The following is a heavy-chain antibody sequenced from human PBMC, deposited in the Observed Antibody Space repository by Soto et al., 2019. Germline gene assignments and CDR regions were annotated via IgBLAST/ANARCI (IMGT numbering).Heavy chain of an antibody. CDR3: ARLSVVAARYYYYGMDV. CDR1: GDSVSSNSAA. CDR2: TYYRSKWYN. D-gene: IGHD2-15*01. V-gene: IGHV6-1*01. J-gene: IGHJ6*02. Sequence: SQTLSLTCAISGDSVSSNSAAWNWIRQSPSRGLEWLGRTYYRSKWYNDYAVSVKSRITINPDTSKNQFSLQLNSVTPEDTAVYYCARLSVVAARYYYYGMDVWGQGTTVTVSS.